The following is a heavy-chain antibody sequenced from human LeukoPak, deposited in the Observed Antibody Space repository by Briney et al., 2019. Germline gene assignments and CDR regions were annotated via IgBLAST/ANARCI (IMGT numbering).Heavy chain of an antibody. V-gene: IGHV3-74*01. CDR3: LRDLNWSLDQ. Sequence: GGSLRLSCAASGFTFSNYMMHWVRQAPGKGLVWVSRIKSDGITITYADSVKGRLTISRDNAKNTLYLQMNSLRAEDTAVYYCLRDLNWSLDQWGQGTLVTVSS. D-gene: IGHD1-20*01. CDR1: GFTFSNYM. J-gene: IGHJ4*02. CDR2: IKSDGITI.